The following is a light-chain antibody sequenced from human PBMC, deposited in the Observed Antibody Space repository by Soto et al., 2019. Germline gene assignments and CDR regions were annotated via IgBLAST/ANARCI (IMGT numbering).Light chain of an antibody. V-gene: IGLV2-14*03. Sequence: QSVLTQPASVSRSPGQSITVSCTGISSDVGDSTYVSWYQQHPGKAPRLIISDVNDRPSGVSPRFSGSKSGNTASLTISGLQAEDEADYYCSSYTSSNTLEVFGSGTKVTVL. CDR2: DVN. J-gene: IGLJ1*01. CDR1: SSDVGDSTY. CDR3: SSYTSSNTLEV.